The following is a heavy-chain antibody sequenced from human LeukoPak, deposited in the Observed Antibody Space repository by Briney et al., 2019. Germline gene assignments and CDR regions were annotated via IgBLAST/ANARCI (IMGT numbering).Heavy chain of an antibody. D-gene: IGHD3-22*01. Sequence: GGSLRLSCAASGFPFSSSEMNWVRQAPGKGLGWVSYISNDGNTIYYADSVKGRFTISRDNAKNSGYLQMNSLRAEDTAVYYCASGVMYYDSSGRNYWGQGTLVTASS. V-gene: IGHV3-48*03. CDR1: GFPFSSSE. CDR2: ISNDGNTI. J-gene: IGHJ4*02. CDR3: ASGVMYYDSSGRNY.